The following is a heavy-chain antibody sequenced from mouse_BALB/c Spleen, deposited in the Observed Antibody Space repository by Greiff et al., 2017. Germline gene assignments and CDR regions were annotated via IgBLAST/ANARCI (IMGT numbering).Heavy chain of an antibody. Sequence: VQLQQSGAELAKPGASVKMSCKASGYTFTSYWMHWVKQRPGQGLEWIGYINPSTGYTEYNQKFKDKATLTADKSSSTAYMQLSSLTSEDSAVYYCAITTMITTRDAMDYWGQGTSVTVSS. CDR3: AITTMITTRDAMDY. J-gene: IGHJ4*01. D-gene: IGHD2-4*01. CDR1: GYTFTSYW. CDR2: INPSTGYT. V-gene: IGHV1-7*01.